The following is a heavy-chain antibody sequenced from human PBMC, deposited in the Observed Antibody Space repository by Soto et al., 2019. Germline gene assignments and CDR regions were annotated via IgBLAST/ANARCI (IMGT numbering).Heavy chain of an antibody. Sequence: SVKVSCTASGCTFSIYAISWVRQAPGQGLEWMGGIIPIFGTANYAQKFQGRVTITADESTSTAYMELSSLRSEDTAVYYCALGATKGYYYYGMDVWGQGTTVTVSS. J-gene: IGHJ6*02. V-gene: IGHV1-69*13. CDR3: ALGATKGYYYYGMDV. CDR2: IIPIFGTA. CDR1: GCTFSIYA. D-gene: IGHD1-26*01.